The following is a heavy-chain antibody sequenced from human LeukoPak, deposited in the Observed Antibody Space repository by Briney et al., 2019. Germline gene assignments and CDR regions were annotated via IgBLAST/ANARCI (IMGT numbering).Heavy chain of an antibody. CDR2: IYPGDSDT. V-gene: IGHV5-51*01. Sequence: RGESLKISCKGSGYSFTSYWFGWVRQMPGKGLEWMGIIYPGDSDTRYSPSFQGQVTISADKSLSTAYLQWSSLKASDTAMYYCARTGDIVVVPAAIRKEYYYYYGMDVWGQGTTVTVSS. CDR1: GYSFTSYW. J-gene: IGHJ6*02. D-gene: IGHD2-2*02. CDR3: ARTGDIVVVPAAIRKEYYYYYGMDV.